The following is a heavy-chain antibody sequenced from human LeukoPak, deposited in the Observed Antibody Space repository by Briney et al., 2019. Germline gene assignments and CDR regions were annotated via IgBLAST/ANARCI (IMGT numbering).Heavy chain of an antibody. CDR3: TRGSDILTP. Sequence: SETLSLTCTVSGGSISSYYWNWIRQPPGKGLEWVGYVSYTGSSNYNPSLKSRVTISVDTSKNQFSLKLSSVTAADTAAYYCTRGSDILTPWGQGTVVTVSS. D-gene: IGHD3-9*01. V-gene: IGHV4-59*01. CDR1: GGSISSYY. J-gene: IGHJ5*02. CDR2: VSYTGSS.